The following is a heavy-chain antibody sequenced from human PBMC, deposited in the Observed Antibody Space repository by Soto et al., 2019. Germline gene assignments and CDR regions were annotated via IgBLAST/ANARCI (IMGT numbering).Heavy chain of an antibody. D-gene: IGHD3-22*01. CDR2: IYDNGIT. CDR1: GRSITSYY. CDR3: ARTYDSNGYATEVDS. J-gene: IGHJ4*02. V-gene: IGHV4-59*12. Sequence: QVVLQESGPGLVKPSETLSLTCSVSGRSITSYYWSWVRQPPGKVLEWIGYIYDNGITSQNPSLKSRVTMSADTSQNQFSLKLTSVPGADTAVYYCARTYDSNGYATEVDSWGQGILVNVTS.